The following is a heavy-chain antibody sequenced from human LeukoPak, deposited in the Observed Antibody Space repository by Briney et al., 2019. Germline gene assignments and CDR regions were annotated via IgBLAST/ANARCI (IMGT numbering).Heavy chain of an antibody. J-gene: IGHJ4*02. CDR3: ARGAYDSSGYSESGY. V-gene: IGHV1-8*02. CDR1: GYTFTGYY. CDR2: MNPNSGNT. Sequence: ASVKVSCKASGYTFTGYYMHWVRQAPGQGLEWMGWMNPNSGNTGYAQKFQGRVTMTRNTSISTAYMELSSLRSEDTAVYYCARGAYDSSGYSESGYWGQGTLVTVSS. D-gene: IGHD3-22*01.